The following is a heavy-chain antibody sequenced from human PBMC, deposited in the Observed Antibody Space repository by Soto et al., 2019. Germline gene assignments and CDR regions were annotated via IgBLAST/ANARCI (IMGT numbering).Heavy chain of an antibody. CDR3: ASDRGGSSFFDC. D-gene: IGHD3-16*01. CDR2: VSYDGRNK. J-gene: IGHJ4*02. V-gene: IGHV3-30*04. Sequence: QVQLVVSGGGVVQPGRSLRLSCGGYGFTFSKYAIHWVRQAPGKGLEWVAVVSYDGRNKYYADSVKGRFSISGDNSKNMLFLEMNSLKTEDTAVYYSASDRGGSSFFDCWGQGALVTVSS. CDR1: GFTFSKYA.